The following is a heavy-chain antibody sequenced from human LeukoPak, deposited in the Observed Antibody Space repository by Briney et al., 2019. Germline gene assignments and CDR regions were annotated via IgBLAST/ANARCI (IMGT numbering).Heavy chain of an antibody. D-gene: IGHD3-10*01. J-gene: IGHJ6*03. CDR2: IRYNGNNK. CDR1: GFTLSSYG. Sequence: PGGSLRLSCAASGFTLSSYGMHWVRQAPGKGLEWVAFIRYNGNNKYYADSVKGRFTISRDTSKNTLYLQMYSLRSEDTAAYYCAKDGGVRGPDYYYYMDVWGKGTTVTISS. V-gene: IGHV3-30*02. CDR3: AKDGGVRGPDYYYYMDV.